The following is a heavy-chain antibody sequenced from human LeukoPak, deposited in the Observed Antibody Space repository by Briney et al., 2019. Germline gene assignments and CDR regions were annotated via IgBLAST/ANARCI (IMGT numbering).Heavy chain of an antibody. CDR3: AKGSYREDL. CDR1: GFMFSNYG. CDR2: IWYDGSII. D-gene: IGHD4-11*01. J-gene: IGHJ3*01. V-gene: IGHV3-30*02. Sequence: GGSLRLSCVVSGFMFSNYGMHWVRQAPGKGLEWVAFIWYDGSIIYYGDSVRGRFTISRDDSKNTLYLQMNSLRPEDTAIYYCAKGSYREDLWGRGTMVTVSP.